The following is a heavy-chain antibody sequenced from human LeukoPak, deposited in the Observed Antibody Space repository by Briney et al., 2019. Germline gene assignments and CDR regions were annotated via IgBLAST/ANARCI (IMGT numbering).Heavy chain of an antibody. Sequence: SQTLSLTCAISGDSVSSNSAAWNWIRQSPSRGLGWLGRTYYRSKWYNDYAVSVKSRITINPDTSKNQFSLQLNSVTPEDTAVYYCARDLSSFWFGELGRYFDLWGRGTLVTVSS. CDR3: ARDLSSFWFGELGRYFDL. CDR1: GDSVSSNSAA. J-gene: IGHJ2*01. V-gene: IGHV6-1*01. CDR2: TYYRSKWYN. D-gene: IGHD3-10*01.